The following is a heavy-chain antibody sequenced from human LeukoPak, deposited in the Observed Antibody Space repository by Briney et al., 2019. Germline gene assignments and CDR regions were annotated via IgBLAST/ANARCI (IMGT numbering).Heavy chain of an antibody. J-gene: IGHJ4*02. CDR2: INSDGGSR. CDR1: GFTFSSYW. CDR3: ARDGGYSYGQFDY. D-gene: IGHD5-18*01. Sequence: GGSLRLSCAASGFTFSSYWMHWVRQAPGKGLVWVSLINSDGGSRNYADSVKGRFTISRDNAKNSLYLQMNSLRAEDTAVYYCARDGGYSYGQFDYWGQGTLVTVSS. V-gene: IGHV3-74*01.